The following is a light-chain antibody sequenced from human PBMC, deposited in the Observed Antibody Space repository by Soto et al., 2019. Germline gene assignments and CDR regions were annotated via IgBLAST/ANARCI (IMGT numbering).Light chain of an antibody. CDR3: QQYEDLPLT. CDR1: QDINNY. Sequence: DIPLTQSPSSLSASVGDRVTITCQASQDINNYLNWYQQKPGKAPKLLIFDASSVETGVPSRFSGSGSGTHFTFTISSLEPEDIATYHCQQYEDLPLTVGGGTRVELK. V-gene: IGKV1-33*01. J-gene: IGKJ4*01. CDR2: DAS.